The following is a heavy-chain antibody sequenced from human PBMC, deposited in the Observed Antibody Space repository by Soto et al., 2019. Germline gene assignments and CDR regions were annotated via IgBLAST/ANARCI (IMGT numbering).Heavy chain of an antibody. J-gene: IGHJ4*02. CDR3: VRVDYYDSSGYYGY. CDR2: ISGYNGNT. D-gene: IGHD3-22*01. Sequence: QVQLVQSGAEVKKPGASVKVSCKASGYTFTIYGISWVRQAPGQGLEWMGWISGYNGNTDYAQNLQDRVTLTTDASTSSVYMEPRSLRSDDTAVYYCVRVDYYDSSGYYGYWGQGTLITVSS. V-gene: IGHV1-18*04. CDR1: GYTFTIYG.